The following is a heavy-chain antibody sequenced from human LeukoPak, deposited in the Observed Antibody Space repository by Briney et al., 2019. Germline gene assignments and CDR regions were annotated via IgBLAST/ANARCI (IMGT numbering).Heavy chain of an antibody. J-gene: IGHJ4*02. CDR3: ARDYRGVMDY. Sequence: PGGSLRLSCAASGFTFSSYAMHWDRQAPGKGLEWVAVISYDGSNKYYADSVKGRFTISRDNSKNTLYLQMNSLRAEDTAVYYCARDYRGVMDYWGQGTLVTVSS. CDR1: GFTFSSYA. CDR2: ISYDGSNK. V-gene: IGHV3-30*04. D-gene: IGHD3-10*01.